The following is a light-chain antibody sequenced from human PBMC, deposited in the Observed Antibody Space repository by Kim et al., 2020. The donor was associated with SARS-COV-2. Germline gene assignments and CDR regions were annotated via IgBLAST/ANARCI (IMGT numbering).Light chain of an antibody. CDR1: QSVSSN. CDR2: GAS. J-gene: IGKJ1*01. Sequence: EVVMTQSPATLSVSPGERATLSCRASQSVSSNLAWYQQKPGQAPRLLIYGASNRATGIPDRVSGSGSGTDFTLTISRLEPEDVAVYFCQQYGSSSPWTFGQGTKVDIK. V-gene: IGKV3-20*01. CDR3: QQYGSSSPWT.